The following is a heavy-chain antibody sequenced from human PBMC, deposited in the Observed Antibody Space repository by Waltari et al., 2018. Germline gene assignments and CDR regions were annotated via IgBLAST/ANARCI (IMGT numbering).Heavy chain of an antibody. Sequence: QVQLQESGPGLVKPSEPLSLTCPVSGYSISSGYYWGWIRQPPGKGLEWIGSIYHSGSTYYNPSLKSRVTISVDTSKNQFSLKLSSVTAADTAVYYCARSLRDSSGYYYVPFDYWGQGTLVTVSS. CDR3: ARSLRDSSGYYYVPFDY. CDR2: IYHSGST. CDR1: GYSISSGYY. V-gene: IGHV4-38-2*01. J-gene: IGHJ4*02. D-gene: IGHD3-22*01.